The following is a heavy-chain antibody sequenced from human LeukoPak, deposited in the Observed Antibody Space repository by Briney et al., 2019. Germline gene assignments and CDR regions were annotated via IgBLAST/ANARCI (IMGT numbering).Heavy chain of an antibody. Sequence: GGSLRLSCAASGFTFSSYGMHWVRQAPGKGLEWVAVIPYDGSNKYYADSVKGRFTISRDNSKNTLYLQMNSLRSEDTAVYYCARKEARPNPGYYYYYYYMDVWGKGTTVTVSS. CDR3: ARKEARPNPGYYYYYYYMDV. V-gene: IGHV3-30*03. CDR1: GFTFSSYG. D-gene: IGHD3-10*01. CDR2: IPYDGSNK. J-gene: IGHJ6*03.